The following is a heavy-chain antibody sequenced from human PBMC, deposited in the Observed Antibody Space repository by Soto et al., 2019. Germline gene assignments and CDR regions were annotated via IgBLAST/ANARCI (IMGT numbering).Heavy chain of an antibody. Sequence: QVQLVQSGAEVKEPGASVKISCKASGYTFTSFYIHWVRQAPGHGLEWMGIVNPNGGSTNYAQNFKGRITISRDTSTSTVYMDLSSLRSEDTAVYYCARGLASGDYWGQGTLVTVSS. CDR3: ARGLASGDY. J-gene: IGHJ4*02. V-gene: IGHV1-46*03. CDR2: VNPNGGST. D-gene: IGHD6-6*01. CDR1: GYTFTSFY.